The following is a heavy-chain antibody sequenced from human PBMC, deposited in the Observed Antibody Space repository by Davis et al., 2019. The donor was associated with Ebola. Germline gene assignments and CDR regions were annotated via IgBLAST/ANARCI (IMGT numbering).Heavy chain of an antibody. CDR2: ISSSSSYI. Sequence: GESLKISCAASGFTFSSYSMNWVRQAPGKGLEWVSSISSSSSYIYYADSVKGRFTISRDNAKNSLYLQMNSLRAEDTAVYYCARDQEYYYGSGSYRYYYYGMDVWGQGTTVTVSS. CDR3: ARDQEYYYGSGSYRYYYYGMDV. V-gene: IGHV3-21*01. J-gene: IGHJ6*02. D-gene: IGHD3-10*01. CDR1: GFTFSSYS.